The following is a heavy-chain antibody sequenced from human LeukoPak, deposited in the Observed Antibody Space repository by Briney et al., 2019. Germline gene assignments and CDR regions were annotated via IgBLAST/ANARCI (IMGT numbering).Heavy chain of an antibody. CDR3: ARQPGYSSGWFDY. Sequence: SETLSLTCTVSGGSISSYYWSWIRQPAGKRLEWIGRISSSGSTNHNPSLKSRVTISVDTSKNQFSLKLSSVTAADTAVYYCARQPGYSSGWFDYWGQGTLVTVSS. CDR1: GGSISSYY. V-gene: IGHV4-4*07. D-gene: IGHD6-19*01. CDR2: ISSSGST. J-gene: IGHJ4*02.